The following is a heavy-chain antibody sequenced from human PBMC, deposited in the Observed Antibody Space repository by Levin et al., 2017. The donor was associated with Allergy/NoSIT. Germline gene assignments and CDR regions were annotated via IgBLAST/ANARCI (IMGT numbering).Heavy chain of an antibody. D-gene: IGHD2-15*01. CDR2: IFYSGIT. CDR3: AHPMGTQFTSYSYNTLDV. CDR1: GGSISSSPYY. J-gene: IGHJ6*02. Sequence: SETLSLTCTVSGGSISSSPYYWGWIRHPPGKGLEWIGSIFYSGITYYNPSLESRVTISVDTSKNQFSLKLSSVTATDTAVYYCAHPMGTQFTSYSYNTLDVWGQGTTVTVSS. V-gene: IGHV4-39*01.